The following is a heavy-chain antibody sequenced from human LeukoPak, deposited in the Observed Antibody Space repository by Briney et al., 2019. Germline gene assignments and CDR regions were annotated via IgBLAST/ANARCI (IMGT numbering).Heavy chain of an antibody. Sequence: SETLSLTCTVSGGSISSYYWSWIRQPAGKGLEWIGRIYSSGSTNYNPSLKSRVTMSVDTSKNQFSLNLSSVTATDTAVYYCARGPTTGDLLRRFDPWGQGTPVTVSS. J-gene: IGHJ5*02. CDR2: IYSSGST. D-gene: IGHD1-26*01. CDR3: ARGPTTGDLLRRFDP. V-gene: IGHV4-4*07. CDR1: GGSISSYY.